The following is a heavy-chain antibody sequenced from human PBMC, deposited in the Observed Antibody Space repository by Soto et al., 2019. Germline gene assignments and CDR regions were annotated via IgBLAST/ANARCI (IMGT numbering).Heavy chain of an antibody. CDR1: GGSFSGYY. J-gene: IGHJ6*02. V-gene: IGHV4-34*01. Sequence: SETLSLTCAVYGGSFSGYYWSWIRQPPGKGLEWIGEINHSGSTNYNPSLKSRVTISVDTSKNQFSPKLSSVTAADTAVYYCARGGGYCSSTSCYGGGYYYYYGMDVWGQGTTVTVSS. D-gene: IGHD2-2*01. CDR3: ARGGGYCSSTSCYGGGYYYYYGMDV. CDR2: INHSGST.